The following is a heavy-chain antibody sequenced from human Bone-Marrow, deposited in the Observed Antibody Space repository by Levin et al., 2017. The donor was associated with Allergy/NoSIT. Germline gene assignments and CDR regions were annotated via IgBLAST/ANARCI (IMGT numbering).Heavy chain of an antibody. CDR3: ARPHLPFYYKYTIDV. CDR1: GDIFTANW. J-gene: IGHJ6*02. D-gene: IGHD3-3*02. Sequence: GESLKISCKVSGDIFTANWIGWARQRPGKGLEWMGIIYPGDSDTRYNPSFQGQVTISADKSISTAYVQWSSLKASDTAIYYCARPHLPFYYKYTIDVWGQGTTVTVSS. V-gene: IGHV5-51*01. CDR2: IYPGDSDT.